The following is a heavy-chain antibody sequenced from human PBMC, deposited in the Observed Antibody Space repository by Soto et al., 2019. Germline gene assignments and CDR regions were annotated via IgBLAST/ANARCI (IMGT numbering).Heavy chain of an antibody. Sequence: ETLSLTCTVSGGSISSYYWSWIRQPPGKGLEWVSVISGSDGSSTSYADSVKGRFTISRDNAKNTLYLQMNSLRAEDTAVYYCTRDRGYPDSFDLWGQGTMVTVSS. V-gene: IGHV3-74*01. CDR2: ISGSDGSST. CDR1: GGSISSYY. J-gene: IGHJ3*01. CDR3: TRDRGYPDSFDL. D-gene: IGHD3-10*01.